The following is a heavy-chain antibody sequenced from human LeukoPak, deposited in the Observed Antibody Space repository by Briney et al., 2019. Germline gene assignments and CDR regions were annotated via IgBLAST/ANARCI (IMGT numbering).Heavy chain of an antibody. Sequence: GGSLRLSCAASGFTFSSYAMHWVRQAPGKGLEWVAVISYDGSNKYYADSVKGRFTISRDNSKNTLYLQMNSLRAEDTAVYYCASEIPSYIAVAGRDAFDIWGQGTMVTVSS. J-gene: IGHJ3*02. CDR3: ASEIPSYIAVAGRDAFDI. D-gene: IGHD6-19*01. V-gene: IGHV3-30*04. CDR1: GFTFSSYA. CDR2: ISYDGSNK.